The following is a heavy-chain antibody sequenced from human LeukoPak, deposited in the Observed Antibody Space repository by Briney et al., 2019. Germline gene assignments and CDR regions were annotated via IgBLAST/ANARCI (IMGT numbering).Heavy chain of an antibody. CDR1: GYTFINYA. V-gene: IGHV1-3*01. D-gene: IGHD6-13*01. CDR3: ARGPRAAADDY. Sequence: ASVKVSCKASGYTFINYAINWGRQAPGQRLERLGWINAGSGNTKYSQKFQGRVTITRDTSASTAYLELSSLRPEDTAVYYCARGPRAAADDYWGQGTLVTVSS. J-gene: IGHJ4*02. CDR2: INAGSGNT.